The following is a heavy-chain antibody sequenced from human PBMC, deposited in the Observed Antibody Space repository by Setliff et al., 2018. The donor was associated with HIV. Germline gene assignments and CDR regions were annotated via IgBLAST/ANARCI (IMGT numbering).Heavy chain of an antibody. CDR3: ARNSKNWNYPVEYYDYYMDV. V-gene: IGHV4-31*03. J-gene: IGHJ6*03. CDR1: GGSISSGGYY. Sequence: KTSETLSLTCTVSGGSISSGGYYWSWIRQHPGKGLEWIGYIHYCGSTYFNPSLKSRVTISLDTSKNQFSLKVSSMTAADTAVYYCARNSKNWNYPVEYYDYYMDVWGTGTTVTVSS. CDR2: IHYCGST. D-gene: IGHD1-7*01.